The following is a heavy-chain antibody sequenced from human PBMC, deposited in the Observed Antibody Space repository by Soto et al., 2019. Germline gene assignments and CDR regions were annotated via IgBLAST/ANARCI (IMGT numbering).Heavy chain of an antibody. CDR1: GFSVSSNY. CDR3: ARDLHGDQSDS. D-gene: IGHD4-17*01. CDR2: IYSGGNT. J-gene: IGHJ1*01. V-gene: IGHV3-53*01. Sequence: GGSLRLSCAASGFSVSSNYMNWVRQAPGKGLEWVSDIYSGGNTYYADSVKGRFTISRDNSKNTLYLQMNSLRAEDTAVYYCARDLHGDQSDSWGQGTLVTVSS.